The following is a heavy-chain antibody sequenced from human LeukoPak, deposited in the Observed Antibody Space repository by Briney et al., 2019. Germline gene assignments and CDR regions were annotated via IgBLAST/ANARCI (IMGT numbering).Heavy chain of an antibody. CDR1: GFTFSTYG. CDR3: AKAQGSGSGYDFVFHS. D-gene: IGHD5-12*01. J-gene: IGHJ4*02. CDR2: ISYDGSNK. Sequence: GGSLRLSCAASGFTFSTYGHWGRGAPGKGGEGVAVISYDGSNKYYSDSVKGRFTISRDNSKNTLYLQMNSLRPEDAAVYYCAKAQGSGSGYDFVFHSWGQGTLVTVSS. V-gene: IGHV3-30*18.